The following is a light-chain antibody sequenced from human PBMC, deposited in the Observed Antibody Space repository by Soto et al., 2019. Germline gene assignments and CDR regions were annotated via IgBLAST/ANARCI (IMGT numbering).Light chain of an antibody. CDR1: QGISTY. Sequence: DIQMTQSPSSLSASVGDRVTITCRASQGISTYLVWYQQKPGTVPKLLIFAASTLQSGVPSRFSGSGSGTDFNLTISSLQPEDVATYYWQNSNGSPWTFGQGTKVEIK. CDR3: QNSNGSPWT. CDR2: AAS. V-gene: IGKV1-27*01. J-gene: IGKJ1*01.